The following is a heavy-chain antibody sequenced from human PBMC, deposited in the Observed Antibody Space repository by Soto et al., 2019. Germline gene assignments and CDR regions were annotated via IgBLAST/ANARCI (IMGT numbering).Heavy chain of an antibody. Sequence: QVQLVESGGGVVQPGRSLRLSCAASGFTFSSYGMHWVRQAPGKGLEWVAVIWYDGSNKYYADSVKGRFTISRDNSKNTLYLQMNSLRAEDTAVYYCARVVGPMGATDYFGQGTLVTVSS. V-gene: IGHV3-33*01. D-gene: IGHD1-26*01. CDR1: GFTFSSYG. CDR3: ARVVGPMGATDY. J-gene: IGHJ4*02. CDR2: IWYDGSNK.